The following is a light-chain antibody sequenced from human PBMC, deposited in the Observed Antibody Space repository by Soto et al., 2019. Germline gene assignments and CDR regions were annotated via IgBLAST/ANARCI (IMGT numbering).Light chain of an antibody. V-gene: IGKV3-11*01. CDR2: DAS. CDR1: QSVSTY. Sequence: EIVLTQSPATLSLSPGERATLSCRASQSVSTYLVWYQHKPGQAPRLLIYDASNRATGISTRFSGSGSGTDFTLTISSLEPEDSAVYYCQQRSNWPPLTFGGGTKVEIK. CDR3: QQRSNWPPLT. J-gene: IGKJ4*01.